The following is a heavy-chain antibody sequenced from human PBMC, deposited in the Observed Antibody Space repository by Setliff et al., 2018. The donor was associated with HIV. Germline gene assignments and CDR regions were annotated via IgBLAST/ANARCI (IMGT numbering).Heavy chain of an antibody. CDR3: ARARGGCSGGSCPAHHYYYYMDV. Sequence: SETLSLTCTVSGGSLGNSNYYWGWIRQPPGKGLEWIGSMSYSGSTYYNPSLKSRVTISVDTSKKQFSLKLSSVTAADTAVYYCARARGGCSGGSCPAHHYYYYMDVWGKGTTVTVSS. CDR1: GGSLGNSNYY. CDR2: MSYSGST. V-gene: IGHV4-39*07. J-gene: IGHJ6*03. D-gene: IGHD2-15*01.